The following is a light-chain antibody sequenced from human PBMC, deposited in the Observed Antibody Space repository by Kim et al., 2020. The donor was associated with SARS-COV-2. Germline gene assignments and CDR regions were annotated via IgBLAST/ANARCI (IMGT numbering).Light chain of an antibody. V-gene: IGLV1-44*01. Sequence: ELTQPPSASGTPGQRVTISCSGSSSNIGSNTVTWCQQLPGTAPKLLIYTNNQRPSGVPDRFSGSKSGTSASLAISGLQSEDEGDYYCVTWDDSLNGWVFGGGTQLTVL. CDR3: VTWDDSLNGWV. CDR1: SSNIGSNT. CDR2: TNN. J-gene: IGLJ3*02.